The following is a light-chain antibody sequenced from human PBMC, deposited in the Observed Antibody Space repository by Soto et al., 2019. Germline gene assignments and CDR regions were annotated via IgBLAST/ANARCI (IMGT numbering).Light chain of an antibody. Sequence: QSVLTQPASVSGSPGQSITISCTGTSSDIGAYNYVSWYQHHPGEAPKLMIYEVTNRPSGVSNRFSGSKSGNTASLTISGLQADDEADYYCSSFTTRTTLIFGGGTKLTVL. CDR3: SSFTTRTTLI. CDR2: EVT. J-gene: IGLJ2*01. V-gene: IGLV2-14*01. CDR1: SSDIGAYNY.